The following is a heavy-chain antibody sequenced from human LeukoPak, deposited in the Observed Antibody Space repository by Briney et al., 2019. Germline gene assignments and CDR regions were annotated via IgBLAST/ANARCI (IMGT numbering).Heavy chain of an antibody. CDR2: INPDDSET. Sequence: GESLKISCKGSGYNFPSYWIGWVRQMPGKGLERMGIINPDDSETGYSPSFQGQVTISADKSISIVYLQWSSLKASDTAMYYCARQGAGFDYWGQGTLVTVSS. CDR1: GYNFPSYW. CDR3: ARQGAGFDY. J-gene: IGHJ4*02. D-gene: IGHD4/OR15-4a*01. V-gene: IGHV5-51*01.